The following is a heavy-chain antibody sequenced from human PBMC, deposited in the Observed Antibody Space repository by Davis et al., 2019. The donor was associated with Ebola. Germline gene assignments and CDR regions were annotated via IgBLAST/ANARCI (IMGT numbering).Heavy chain of an antibody. Sequence: GGSLRLSCKGSGYSFTSYWIGWVRQMPGKGLEWMGIIYPGDSDTRYSPSFQGQVTISADKSINTAYLQWSSLKASDTAMYYCARLTSRVGAIFHSWGQGTLVTVSS. J-gene: IGHJ4*02. CDR1: GYSFTSYW. V-gene: IGHV5-51*01. CDR3: ARLTSRVGAIFHS. CDR2: IYPGDSDT. D-gene: IGHD1-26*01.